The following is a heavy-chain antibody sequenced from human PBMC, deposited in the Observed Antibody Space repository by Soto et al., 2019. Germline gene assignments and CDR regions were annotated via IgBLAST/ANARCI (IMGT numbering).Heavy chain of an antibody. CDR2: IYYSGST. CDR3: ARKIYGDYDFDY. Sequence: QLQLQESGPGLVKPSETLSLTCTFSGGSISSSSYYWGWIRQPPGKGLEWIGSIYYSGSTYYNPSLKSQVTISVDTSKNQFSLKLSSVTAADTAVYYCARKIYGDYDFDYWGQGTLVTVSS. J-gene: IGHJ4*02. D-gene: IGHD4-17*01. V-gene: IGHV4-39*01. CDR1: GGSISSSSYY.